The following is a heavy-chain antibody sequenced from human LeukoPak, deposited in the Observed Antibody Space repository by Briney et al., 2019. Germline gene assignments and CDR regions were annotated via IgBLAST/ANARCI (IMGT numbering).Heavy chain of an antibody. Sequence: SETLSLTCTVSGYSISTGYYWGWIRPPPGKGLEWIGSMYHSGSTYYNPSHKSRVTMSADTSKNQFSLKLNSVTAADTAVYYCARVLDYYGSGTRDFDYWGQGILVTVSS. J-gene: IGHJ4*02. CDR1: GYSISTGYY. CDR3: ARVLDYYGSGTRDFDY. CDR2: MYHSGST. V-gene: IGHV4-38-2*02. D-gene: IGHD3-10*01.